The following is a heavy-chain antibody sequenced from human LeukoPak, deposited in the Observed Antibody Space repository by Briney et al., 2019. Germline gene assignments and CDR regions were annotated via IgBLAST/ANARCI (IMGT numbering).Heavy chain of an antibody. D-gene: IGHD2-15*01. V-gene: IGHV3-64*02. CDR2: ISSTGATA. CDR3: AREVVAGGGTGDI. J-gene: IGHJ3*02. Sequence: GRSLRLSSAASGFTFTNYAMLCGPQSPGQGLEYGSVISSTGATADYADSVKGRLTISSDNSKNTLYFQIGSPRAEYMAVYYWAREVVAGGGTGDIWGQGTMVTVSS. CDR1: GFTFTNYA.